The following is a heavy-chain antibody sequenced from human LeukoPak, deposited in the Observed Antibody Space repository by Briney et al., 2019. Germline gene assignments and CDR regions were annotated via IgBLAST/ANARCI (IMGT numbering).Heavy chain of an antibody. V-gene: IGHV1-18*01. Sequence: ASVKVSCKASGYTFTSYGISWVRQAPGQGLEWMGWISAYNGNTNYAQKLQGRVTMTTDTSTSTAYMELRSLRSDYTAVYYCAREVGYYYDSSGYPDYWGQGTLVIVSS. D-gene: IGHD3-22*01. CDR2: ISAYNGNT. J-gene: IGHJ4*02. CDR1: GYTFTSYG. CDR3: AREVGYYYDSSGYPDY.